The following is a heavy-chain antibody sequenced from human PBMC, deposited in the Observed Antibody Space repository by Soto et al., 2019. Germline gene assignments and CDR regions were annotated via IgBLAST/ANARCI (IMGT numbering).Heavy chain of an antibody. V-gene: IGHV5-51*01. CDR3: ARGRDGHTHGFDY. J-gene: IGHJ4*02. CDR1: GYSFTSYW. CDR2: IYPGDSDT. D-gene: IGHD2-15*01. Sequence: GESLKISCKGSGYSFTSYWIGWVRQMPGKGLEWMGIIYPGDSDTRYSPSFQGQVTISADKSINTAYLQWSSLKASDTAIYYCARGRDGHTHGFDYWGQGALVTVSS.